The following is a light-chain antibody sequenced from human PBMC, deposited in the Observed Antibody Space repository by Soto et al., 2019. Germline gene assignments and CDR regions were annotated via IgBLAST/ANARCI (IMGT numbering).Light chain of an antibody. CDR3: QQYNKWPIT. CDR1: QSVGSL. V-gene: IGKV3-15*01. J-gene: IGKJ5*01. CDR2: RAS. Sequence: EIVLAQSPGTLSLSPGERATLCCRAIQSVGSLLAWYQQKPGQAPRLLIYRASSRATGISGSFSGSGSGTEFTLTITSLQSEDFGVYYCQQYNKWPITFGQGTRLEI.